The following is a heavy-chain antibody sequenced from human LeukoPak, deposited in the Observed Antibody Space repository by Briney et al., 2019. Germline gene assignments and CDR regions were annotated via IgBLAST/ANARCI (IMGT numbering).Heavy chain of an antibody. V-gene: IGHV3-33*01. J-gene: IGHJ4*02. Sequence: GGSLRLSCAASGFTFSSYGMHWVRQAPGKGLEWVAVIWYDESNKYYADSVKGRFTISRDNSKNTLYLQMNSLRAEDTAVYYCARGGGYCSGGSCYFDYWGQGTLVTVSS. CDR1: GFTFSSYG. CDR2: IWYDESNK. D-gene: IGHD2-15*01. CDR3: ARGGGYCSGGSCYFDY.